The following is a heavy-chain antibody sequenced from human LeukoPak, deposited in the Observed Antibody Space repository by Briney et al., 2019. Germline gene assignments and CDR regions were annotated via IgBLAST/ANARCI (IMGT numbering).Heavy chain of an antibody. CDR2: ISHDERNV. CDR3: AKDRTGLLVVPAALDY. Sequence: GGSLRLSCAASAFTFRNYAMHWVRQAPGKGLEWVAVISHDERNVYYADSVKGRFTISRDNSKNTLYLQMNSLRAEDTAVYYCAKDRTGLLVVPAALDYWGQGTLVTVSS. CDR1: AFTFRNYA. J-gene: IGHJ4*02. D-gene: IGHD2-2*01. V-gene: IGHV3-30*18.